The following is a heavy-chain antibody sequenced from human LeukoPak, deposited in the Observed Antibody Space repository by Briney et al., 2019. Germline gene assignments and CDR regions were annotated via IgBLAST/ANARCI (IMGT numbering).Heavy chain of an antibody. CDR3: ARAGHYYDILTGYYGLDY. Sequence: NPSETLSLTCTVSGGSVSSGSYYWSWIRQPPGTGLEWIGYIYYSGSTNYNPSLKSRVTISVDTSKNQFSLKLSSVTAADTAVYYCARAGHYYDILTGYYGLDYWGQGTLVTVSS. CDR2: IYYSGST. V-gene: IGHV4-61*01. J-gene: IGHJ4*02. D-gene: IGHD3-9*01. CDR1: GGSVSSGSYY.